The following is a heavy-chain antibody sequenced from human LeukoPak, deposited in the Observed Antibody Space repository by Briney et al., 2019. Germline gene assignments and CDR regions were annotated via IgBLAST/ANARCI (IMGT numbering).Heavy chain of an antibody. Sequence: SVKVSCKASGGTFSSYAISWVRQARGQGLEWMGGIIPIFGTANYAQKFQGRVTITTDESTSTAYMKLSSLRSEDTAVYYCAIANRTYYDFGGVFDYWGQGTLVNVSS. CDR1: GGTFSSYA. V-gene: IGHV1-69*05. D-gene: IGHD3-3*01. CDR2: IIPIFGTA. J-gene: IGHJ4*02. CDR3: AIANRTYYDFGGVFDY.